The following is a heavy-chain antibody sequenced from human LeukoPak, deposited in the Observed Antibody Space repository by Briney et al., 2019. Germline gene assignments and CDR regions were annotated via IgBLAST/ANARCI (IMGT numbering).Heavy chain of an antibody. J-gene: IGHJ4*02. CDR1: GGSISSYY. Sequence: PSETLSLTCTVSGGSISSYYWSWIRQPPGKGLEWIGYIYYSGSTNYNPSLKSRVTISVDTSKNQFFLKLSSVTAADTAVYYCARDAGGAIDYWGQGTLVPVSS. CDR3: ARDAGGAIDY. V-gene: IGHV4-59*12. CDR2: IYYSGST. D-gene: IGHD3-16*01.